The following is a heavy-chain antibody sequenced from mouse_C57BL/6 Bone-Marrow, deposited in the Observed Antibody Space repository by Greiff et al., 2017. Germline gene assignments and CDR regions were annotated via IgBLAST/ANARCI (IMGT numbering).Heavy chain of an antibody. V-gene: IGHV14-4*01. CDR3: TTVPLDY. J-gene: IGHJ2*01. CDR1: GFNIKDDY. Sequence: VQLQQSGAELVRPGASVKLSCTASGFNIKDDYMHWVKQRPEQGLEWIGWIDPENGDTAYASKFQGKATITAVTSSNTAYLQLSSLTSEDTAVYYCTTVPLDYWGQGTTLTVSS. CDR2: IDPENGDT.